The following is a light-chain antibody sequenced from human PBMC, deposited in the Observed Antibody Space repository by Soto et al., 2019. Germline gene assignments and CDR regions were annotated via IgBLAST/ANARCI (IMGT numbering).Light chain of an antibody. CDR2: KAS. CDR1: QSISTW. J-gene: IGKJ1*01. CDR3: QQYNSFSTWT. Sequence: DIQVTQSPSTLSASVGDRVTITCRASQSISTWLAWYQQKPGKAPKLLIYKASSLESGVPSRFRGSGSVTEFALTISCLQPDDFATYCCQQYNSFSTWTFGQGTRVEIK. V-gene: IGKV1-5*03.